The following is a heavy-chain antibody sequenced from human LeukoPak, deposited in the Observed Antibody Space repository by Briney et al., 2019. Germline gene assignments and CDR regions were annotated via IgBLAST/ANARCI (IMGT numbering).Heavy chain of an antibody. Sequence: GGSLRLSCAASGFTFSSYDMHWVRQATGKGLEWVSAIGTAGDTYYPGSVKGRFTISRENAKNPLYLQMNSLRAGDTAVYYCARAPYGDYYDYWGQGTLVTVSS. CDR1: GFTFSSYD. J-gene: IGHJ4*02. V-gene: IGHV3-13*01. D-gene: IGHD4-17*01. CDR3: ARAPYGDYYDY. CDR2: IGTAGDT.